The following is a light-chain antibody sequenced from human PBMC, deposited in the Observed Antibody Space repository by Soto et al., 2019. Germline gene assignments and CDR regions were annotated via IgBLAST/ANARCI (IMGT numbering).Light chain of an antibody. J-gene: IGKJ5*01. V-gene: IGKV1-5*03. CDR3: QQADTFPIT. CDR1: QSVSRW. CDR2: KAC. Sequence: DIQMTQSPSTLSASVADRVTITCRASQSVSRWLAWYKQKPGEAPKLLIYKACNLESGVSSRFSGSGSGTEFTLTISSLQPDDSATYYCQQADTFPITFGQGTRLEIK.